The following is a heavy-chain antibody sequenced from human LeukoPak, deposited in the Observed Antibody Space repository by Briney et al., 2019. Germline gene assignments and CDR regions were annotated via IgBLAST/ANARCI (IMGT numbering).Heavy chain of an antibody. CDR2: ISYDGNNK. J-gene: IGHJ4*02. CDR1: VVTFSNYC. V-gene: IGHV3-30*18. D-gene: IGHD2-15*01. Sequence: PGGSLRLSWAASVVTFSNYCIHWVRKAPCKGLEWVAVISYDGNNKYYADSVKGRFTISRDNSKNTLFLQMNSLRAGDTAVYYCAKGVDYCSGGSCPADYWGPGTLVTVSS. CDR3: AKGVDYCSGGSCPADY.